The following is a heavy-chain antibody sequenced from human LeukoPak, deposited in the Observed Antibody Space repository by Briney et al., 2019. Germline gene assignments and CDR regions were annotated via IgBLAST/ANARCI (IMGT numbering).Heavy chain of an antibody. Sequence: GGSLRLSCAASGFTFDDYAMHWVRQAPGKGLEWVANIKQNGSEKYYVDSVKGRFTISRDNAKNSLYLQMNSLRAEDTAVYYCARADYYDSSGYRPYYYYGMDVWGQGTTVTVSS. J-gene: IGHJ6*02. V-gene: IGHV3-7*03. D-gene: IGHD3-22*01. CDR2: IKQNGSEK. CDR1: GFTFDDYA. CDR3: ARADYYDSSGYRPYYYYGMDV.